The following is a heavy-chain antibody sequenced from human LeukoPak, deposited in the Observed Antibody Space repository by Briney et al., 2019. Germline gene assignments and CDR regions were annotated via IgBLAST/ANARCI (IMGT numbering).Heavy chain of an antibody. CDR1: GLTVSSNC. J-gene: IGHJ5*02. V-gene: IGHV3-53*01. CDR2: IYSGGNT. CDR3: ATDYYYGSGSFFT. D-gene: IGHD3-10*01. Sequence: GSLRLSCAASGLTVSSNCISWVRQAPGKGLEWVSFIYSGGNTYYADSVKGRFTISRDNSKNTLYLQMNSLRAEDTAVYYCATDYYYGSGSFFTWGQGTLVTVSS.